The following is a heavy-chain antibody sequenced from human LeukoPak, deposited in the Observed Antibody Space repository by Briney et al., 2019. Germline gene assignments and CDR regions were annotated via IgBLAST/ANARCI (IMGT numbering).Heavy chain of an antibody. V-gene: IGHV3-53*01. CDR3: ARDPPGIAASVSGG. CDR2: IYSGGTT. D-gene: IGHD6-13*01. CDR1: GFTVSSYA. J-gene: IGHJ4*02. Sequence: GGSLRLSCAASGFTVSSYAMSWVRQAPGKGPEWVALIYSGGTTNYADSVKGRFTISRDNSKNTLYLQMTNVRAEDTAVYYCARDPPGIAASVSGGWGRGTLVTVSS.